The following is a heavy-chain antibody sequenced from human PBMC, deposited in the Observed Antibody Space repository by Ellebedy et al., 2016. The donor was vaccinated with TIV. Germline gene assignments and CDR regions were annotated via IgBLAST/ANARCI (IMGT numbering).Heavy chain of an antibody. CDR1: GFAVSSND. CDR2: LYRGGST. CDR3: ANSPPLAFGVSSLDV. J-gene: IGHJ6*02. Sequence: GGSLRLSCAASGFAVSSNDMSWVRQAPGKGLEWVSILYRGGSTYYADSVKGRFSISRDNSKNTLNLQMNSLRAEDTAVYYCANSPPLAFGVSSLDVWGQGTTVTVSS. V-gene: IGHV3-53*01. D-gene: IGHD4-23*01.